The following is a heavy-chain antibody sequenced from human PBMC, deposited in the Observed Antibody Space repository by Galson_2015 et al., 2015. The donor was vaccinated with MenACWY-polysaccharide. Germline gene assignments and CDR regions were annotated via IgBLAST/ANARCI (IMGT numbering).Heavy chain of an antibody. Sequence: SLRLSCAASGFTFSSYYMRWVRQAPGKGLEWVANIKEDGTEKYYVDSVKGRFTISRDNAKNSLYLQMNSLRAEDTAVYYCARGVAPSAFDFRGEGTMVTVSS. D-gene: IGHD2-15*01. CDR3: ARGVAPSAFDF. CDR2: IKEDGTEK. CDR1: GFTFSSYY. J-gene: IGHJ3*01. V-gene: IGHV3-7*01.